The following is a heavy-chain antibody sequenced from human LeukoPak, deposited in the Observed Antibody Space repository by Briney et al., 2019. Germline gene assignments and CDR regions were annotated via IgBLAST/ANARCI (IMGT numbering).Heavy chain of an antibody. V-gene: IGHV1-69*13. CDR1: GGTFSSYA. Sequence: GASVKVSCKASGGTFSSYAISWVRQAPGQGLEWMGGIIPIFGTANYAQKFQGRVTITVDESTSTAYMELSSLRSEDTAVYYCAAYGSSWYRWFDPWGQGTLVTVSS. CDR2: IIPIFGTA. J-gene: IGHJ5*02. D-gene: IGHD6-13*01. CDR3: AAYGSSWYRWFDP.